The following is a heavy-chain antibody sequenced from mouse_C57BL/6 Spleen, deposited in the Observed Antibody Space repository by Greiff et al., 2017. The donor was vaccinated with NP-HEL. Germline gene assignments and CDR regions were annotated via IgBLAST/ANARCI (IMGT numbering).Heavy chain of an antibody. CDR1: GYAFSSSW. J-gene: IGHJ3*01. CDR2: IYPGDGDT. CDR3: PREKELRPFAY. V-gene: IGHV1-82*01. D-gene: IGHD3-2*02. Sequence: VQLQQSGPELVKPGASVKISCKASGYAFSSSWMNWVKQRPGKGLEWIGRIYPGDGDTNYNGKFKGKATLTADKSSSTAYMQLSSLTSEDSAVYFCPREKELRPFAYWGQGTLVTVSA.